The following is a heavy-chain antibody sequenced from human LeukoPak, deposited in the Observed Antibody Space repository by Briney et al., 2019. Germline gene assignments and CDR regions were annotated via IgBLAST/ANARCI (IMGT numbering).Heavy chain of an antibody. V-gene: IGHV3-48*01. J-gene: IGHJ3*02. Sequence: PGGSLRLSCAASGFTFSSYSMNWVRQAPGKGLEWVSYISSSSSTIYYADSVKGRFTISRDNAKNSLYLQMNSLRAEDTAVYYCARDRSGYYYDAFDIWGQGTMVTVSS. CDR3: ARDRSGYYYDAFDI. CDR2: ISSSSSTI. D-gene: IGHD3-22*01. CDR1: GFTFSSYS.